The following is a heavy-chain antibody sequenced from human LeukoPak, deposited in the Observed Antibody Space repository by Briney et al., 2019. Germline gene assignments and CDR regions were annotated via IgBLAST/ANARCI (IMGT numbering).Heavy chain of an antibody. J-gene: IGHJ4*02. Sequence: SETLSLTCTVSGGSISSYYWSWIRQPPGKGLEWIGYIYYSGSTNYNPSLKSRVTISVDTSKNQFSLKLSSVTAADTAVYYCARVILHYDSSGYYPYYFDYWGQGTLVTVSS. D-gene: IGHD3-22*01. CDR3: ARVILHYDSSGYYPYYFDY. CDR2: IYYSGST. CDR1: GGSISSYY. V-gene: IGHV4-59*01.